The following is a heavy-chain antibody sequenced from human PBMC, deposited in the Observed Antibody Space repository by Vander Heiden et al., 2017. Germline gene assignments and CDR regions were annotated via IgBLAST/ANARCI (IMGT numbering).Heavy chain of an antibody. CDR2: IRTTGDRT. Sequence: EVQLLVSGGGLVQPGGSLRLSCGAVGFIFNSYAMNWVRQDEAKGLEWVSTIRTTGDRTFYADSVKCRFTLCRDNSKNTLYLQMNSLRADDTDVFYCVRGGHSWFYFNSWGHGTLVTVSS. CDR1: GFIFNSYA. CDR3: VRGGHSWFYFNS. D-gene: IGHD6-13*01. V-gene: IGHV3-23*01. J-gene: IGHJ4*01.